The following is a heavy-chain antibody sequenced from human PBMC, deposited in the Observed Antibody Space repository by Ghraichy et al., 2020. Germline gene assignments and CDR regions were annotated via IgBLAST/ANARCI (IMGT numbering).Heavy chain of an antibody. Sequence: GGSLRLSCAASGFTFSSYSMNWVRQAPGKGLEWVSSISSSSSYIYYADSVKGRFTISRDNAKNSLYLQMNSLRAEDTAVYYCATHPVVVTAIGAFDIWGQGTMVTVSS. V-gene: IGHV3-21*01. CDR1: GFTFSSYS. J-gene: IGHJ3*02. CDR3: ATHPVVVTAIGAFDI. D-gene: IGHD2-21*02. CDR2: ISSSSSYI.